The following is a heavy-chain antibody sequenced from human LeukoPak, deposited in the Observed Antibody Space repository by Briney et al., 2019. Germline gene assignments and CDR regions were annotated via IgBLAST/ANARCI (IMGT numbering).Heavy chain of an antibody. Sequence: GGSLRLSCAASGFTVSSNYMSWVRQAPGKGLEWVSVIYSGGSTYYADSVEGRFTISRDNSKNTLYLQMNSLRAEDTAVYYCARDAYNNDAFDIWGQGTMVTVSS. CDR3: ARDAYNNDAFDI. J-gene: IGHJ3*02. D-gene: IGHD1-14*01. CDR1: GFTVSSNY. CDR2: IYSGGST. V-gene: IGHV3-53*01.